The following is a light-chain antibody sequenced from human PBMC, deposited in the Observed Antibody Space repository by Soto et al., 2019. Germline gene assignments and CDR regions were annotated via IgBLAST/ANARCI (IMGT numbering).Light chain of an antibody. J-gene: IGKJ5*01. CDR1: QSVSSN. Sequence: IVMTQSPVALSVSPGERATLSCRASQSVSSNLAWFLQKPGQAPRLLIYGASTRATGIPDRFSGSGSGAEFTLTISSLQSEDFAVYYCQQYNNWPPKITFGQGTRLEIK. CDR3: QQYNNWPPKIT. V-gene: IGKV3-15*01. CDR2: GAS.